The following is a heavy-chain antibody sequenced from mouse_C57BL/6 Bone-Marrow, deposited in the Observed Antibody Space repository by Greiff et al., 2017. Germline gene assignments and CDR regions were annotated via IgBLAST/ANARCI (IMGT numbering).Heavy chain of an antibody. V-gene: IGHV1-85*01. CDR3: ARHYFDY. J-gene: IGHJ2*01. CDR1: GYTFTSYD. Sequence: QVQLKESGPELVKPGASVKLSCKASGYTFTSYDINWVKQRPGQGLEWIGWIYPRDGSTKYNEKFKGEATLTVDTSSSTAYMELHSLTSEDSAVYFCARHYFDYWGQGTTLTVSS. CDR2: IYPRDGST.